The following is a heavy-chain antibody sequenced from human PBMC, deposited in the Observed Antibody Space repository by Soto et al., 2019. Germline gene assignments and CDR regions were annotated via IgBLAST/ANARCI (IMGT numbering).Heavy chain of an antibody. Sequence: SETLSLTCSVSGGSISSSSYFWGWIRQPPGKGLEWIGSIYYSGSTYYNPSLKSRVTVSVDTSKNQFSLKLSSVTAADTAVYYCARDRGSEAADPRDLYDPWTQRTPVTGSS. CDR2: IYYSGST. V-gene: IGHV4-39*02. J-gene: IGHJ5*02. CDR1: GGSISSSSYF. CDR3: ARDRGSEAADPRDLYDP. D-gene: IGHD2-15*01.